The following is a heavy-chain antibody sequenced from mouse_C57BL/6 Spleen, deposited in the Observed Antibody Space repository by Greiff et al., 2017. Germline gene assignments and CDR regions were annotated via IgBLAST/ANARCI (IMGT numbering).Heavy chain of an antibody. J-gene: IGHJ3*01. CDR1: GYTFTSYW. V-gene: IGHV1-50*01. Sequence: QVQLQQPGAELVKPGASVKLSCKASGYTFTSYWMQWVKQRPGQGLEWIGEIDPSDSYTNYNQKFKGKATLTVDTSSSPAYMQLSSLTSEDSAVYYCARGPTRTPAYWGQGTLVTVSA. CDR2: IDPSDSYT. D-gene: IGHD1-1*01. CDR3: ARGPTRTPAY.